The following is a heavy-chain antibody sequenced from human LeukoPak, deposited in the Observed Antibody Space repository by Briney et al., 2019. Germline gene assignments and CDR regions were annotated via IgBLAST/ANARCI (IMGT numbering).Heavy chain of an antibody. J-gene: IGHJ4*02. Sequence: GGSLRLSCVASGFTFSGYSMNWVRQAPGKGLEWVSYISGSSSPTFYADSVKGRFTISRDNAKYSLYLQMNSLRAEDTALYYCARDWGGISLYWGQGTLATVSS. CDR2: ISGSSSPT. V-gene: IGHV3-48*04. CDR1: GFTFSGYS. CDR3: ARDWGGISLY. D-gene: IGHD3-16*01.